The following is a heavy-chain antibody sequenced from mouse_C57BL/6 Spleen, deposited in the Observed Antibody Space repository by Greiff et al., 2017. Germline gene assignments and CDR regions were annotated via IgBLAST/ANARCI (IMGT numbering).Heavy chain of an antibody. J-gene: IGHJ1*03. CDR1: GYAFSSSW. CDR2: IYPGDGDT. CDR3: ARGGYYDYGYWYFDV. D-gene: IGHD2-4*01. Sequence: VHLVESGPELVKPGASVKISCKASGYAFSSSWMNWVKQRPGKGLEWIGRIYPGDGDTNYNGKFKGKATLTADKSSSTAYMQLSSLTSEDSAVYFCARGGYYDYGYWYFDVWGTGTTVTVSS. V-gene: IGHV1-82*01.